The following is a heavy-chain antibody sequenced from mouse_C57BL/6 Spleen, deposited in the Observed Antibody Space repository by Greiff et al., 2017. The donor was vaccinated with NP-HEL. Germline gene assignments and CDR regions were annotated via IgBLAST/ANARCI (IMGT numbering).Heavy chain of an antibody. CDR3: VKGDYDSWFAY. CDR1: GYTFTSYW. J-gene: IGHJ3*01. CDR2: IHPSDSDT. D-gene: IGHD2-4*01. Sequence: VQLQQPGAELVKPGASVKVSCKASGYTFTSYWMHWVKQRPGQGLEWIGRIHPSDSDTNYNQRFKGKATLTVDKSSSTAYMQLSSLTSEDSAVYYCVKGDYDSWFAYWGQGTLVTVSA. V-gene: IGHV1-74*01.